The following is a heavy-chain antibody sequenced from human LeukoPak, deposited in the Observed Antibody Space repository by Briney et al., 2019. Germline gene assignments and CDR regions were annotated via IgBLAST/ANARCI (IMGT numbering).Heavy chain of an antibody. D-gene: IGHD6-6*01. CDR2: INHSGST. CDR1: GGSISGYY. Sequence: PSETLSLTCAVYGGSISGYYWSWIRQPPGKGLEWIGEINHSGSTNYNPSLKSRVTISVDTSKNQFSLKLSSVTAADTAVYYCASSGSSSSFDYWGQGTLVTVSS. V-gene: IGHV4-34*01. CDR3: ASSGSSSSFDY. J-gene: IGHJ4*02.